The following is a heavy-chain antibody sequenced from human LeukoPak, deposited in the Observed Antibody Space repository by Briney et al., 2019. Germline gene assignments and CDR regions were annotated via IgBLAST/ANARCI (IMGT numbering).Heavy chain of an antibody. Sequence: GGSRRLSCAASGFTFSDYYMSWLRQAPGKGLEWVSYISSSGSTIYYADSVKGRFTISRDNSKNTLYLQMNSLRAEDTAVYYCAKMSGVVGAGTLGYWGQGTLVTVSS. D-gene: IGHD2-15*01. J-gene: IGHJ4*02. CDR2: ISSSGSTI. V-gene: IGHV3-11*01. CDR1: GFTFSDYY. CDR3: AKMSGVVGAGTLGY.